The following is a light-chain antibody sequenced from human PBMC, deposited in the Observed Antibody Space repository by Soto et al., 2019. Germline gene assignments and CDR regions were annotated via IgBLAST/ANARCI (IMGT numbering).Light chain of an antibody. V-gene: IGLV3-25*03. Sequence: SYELTQPPSVSVSPGQTARITCSGDGLAKQYAYWYQQKPGHAPVLVIYKDRERPSRIPERFSGSSSGTTVTLTITGVQAEDEADYYCQSADISGPYVFGIGTKVTVL. CDR3: QSADISGPYV. CDR1: GLAKQY. CDR2: KDR. J-gene: IGLJ1*01.